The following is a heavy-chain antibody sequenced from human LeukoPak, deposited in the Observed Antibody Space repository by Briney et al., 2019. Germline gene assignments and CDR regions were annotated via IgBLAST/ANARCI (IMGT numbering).Heavy chain of an antibody. Sequence: AGGSLRLSCAASGFTFSSYAMSWVRQAPGKGLEWVSAISGSGGSTYYADPVKGRFTISRDNSKNTLYLQMNSLRAEDTAVYYCAKGLTAFTIVVVVLPPDAFDIWGQGTMVTVSS. V-gene: IGHV3-23*01. J-gene: IGHJ3*02. CDR1: GFTFSSYA. CDR3: AKGLTAFTIVVVVLPPDAFDI. D-gene: IGHD2-15*01. CDR2: ISGSGGST.